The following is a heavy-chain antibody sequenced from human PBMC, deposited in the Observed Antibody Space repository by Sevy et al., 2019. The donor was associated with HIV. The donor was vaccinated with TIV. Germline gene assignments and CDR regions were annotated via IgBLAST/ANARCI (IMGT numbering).Heavy chain of an antibody. CDR3: ARVGIFEGSESHFRFIDY. J-gene: IGHJ4*02. Sequence: GGSLRLSCAASGFTFSTYWMTWVRQAPGKGLEWVANINQDGSKKNYVDSMKGQFTISRHNAKNSLYVQMNSLRAEDTAVYYCARVGIFEGSESHFRFIDYWGQGILVTVSS. CDR1: GFTFSTYW. CDR2: INQDGSKK. V-gene: IGHV3-7*01. D-gene: IGHD3-10*01.